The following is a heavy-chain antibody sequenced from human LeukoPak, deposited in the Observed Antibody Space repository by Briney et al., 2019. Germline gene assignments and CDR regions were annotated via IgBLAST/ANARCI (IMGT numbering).Heavy chain of an antibody. V-gene: IGHV3-7*02. Sequence: PGGSLRLSCAASGFTFSSYWMSWVRQAPGKGLEWVANIKQDGSEINYVDSVKGRFTISRDNAKNTLHLQMTSLRAEDTAVYYCARGGPDSSDYSSLFDYWGRGILVTVSS. CDR2: IKQDGSEI. CDR3: ARGGPDSSDYSSLFDY. CDR1: GFTFSSYW. D-gene: IGHD3-22*01. J-gene: IGHJ4*02.